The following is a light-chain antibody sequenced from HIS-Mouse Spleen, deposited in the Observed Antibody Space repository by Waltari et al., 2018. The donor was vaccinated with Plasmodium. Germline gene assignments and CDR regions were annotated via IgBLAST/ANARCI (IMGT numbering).Light chain of an antibody. CDR2: EVS. CDR1: RSDVGGYNS. V-gene: IGLV2-14*01. J-gene: IGLJ1*01. CDR3: SSYTSSSTLV. Sequence: QSALTQPASVSGSPGHSFPIPCTGTRSDVGGYNSVSWYQQHPVTAPNIMIYEVSNPPSGVSNRFSGSKSGNTASLTISGLQAEDEADYYCSSYTSSSTLVFGTGTKVTVL.